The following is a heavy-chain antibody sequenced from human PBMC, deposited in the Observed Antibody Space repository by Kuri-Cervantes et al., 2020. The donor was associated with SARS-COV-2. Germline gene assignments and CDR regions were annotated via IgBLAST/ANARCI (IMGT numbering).Heavy chain of an antibody. V-gene: IGHV4-38-2*02. CDR3: ARSKSWRWFDP. CDR2: TYHSGST. CDR1: GGSISSYY. J-gene: IGHJ5*02. Sequence: SETLSLTCTVSGGSISSYYWGWIRQPPGKGLEWIGSTYHSGSTYYNPSLKSRVTISVGTSKNQFSLKLSSVTAADTAVYYCARSKSWRWFDPWGQGTLVTVSS. D-gene: IGHD3-3*01.